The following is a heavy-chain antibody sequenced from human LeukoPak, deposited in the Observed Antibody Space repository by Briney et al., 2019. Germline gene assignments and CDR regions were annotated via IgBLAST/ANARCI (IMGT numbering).Heavy chain of an antibody. V-gene: IGHV3-64*01. CDR2: ISYNWDGT. D-gene: IGHD3-16*02. CDR1: GFSFSKFA. Sequence: GGSLRLSCAASGFSFSKFAMHWVRQAPGRGLESVSGISYNWDGTYYANSVKGRFTISRDNSKKTLYLQVGSLRVEDMGVYYCARGHFWYRYTYQDYFYYMDVSGKGTTVTVSS. J-gene: IGHJ6*03. CDR3: ARGHFWYRYTYQDYFYYMDV.